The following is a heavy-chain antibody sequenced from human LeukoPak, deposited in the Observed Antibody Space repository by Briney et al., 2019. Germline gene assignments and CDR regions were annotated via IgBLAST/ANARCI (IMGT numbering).Heavy chain of an antibody. J-gene: IGHJ4*02. D-gene: IGHD6-19*01. CDR1: GGTFSSYA. V-gene: IGHV1-69*13. CDR3: ARDQGSGWYYGYFDY. Sequence: ASVKVSCKASGGTFSSYAISWVRQAPGQGLEWMGGIIPIFGTANYAQKFQGRVTITADESTSTAYMELSSLRSEDTAAYYCARDQGSGWYYGYFDYWGQGTLVTVSS. CDR2: IIPIFGTA.